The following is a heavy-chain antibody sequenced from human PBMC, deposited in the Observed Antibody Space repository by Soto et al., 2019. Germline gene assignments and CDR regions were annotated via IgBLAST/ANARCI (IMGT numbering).Heavy chain of an antibody. CDR3: AKDTYYHDSSGYYIFDY. J-gene: IGHJ4*02. D-gene: IGHD3-22*01. Sequence: PGGSLRLSCAVSGFTFSSYGMHWVRQAPGKGLEWVAHISYDGSNEHYVDSVKGRFTISRDNSKNTLYLQMNSLRAEDTAVYYCAKDTYYHDSSGYYIFDYWGQGTPVTVSS. CDR1: GFTFSSYG. CDR2: ISYDGSNE. V-gene: IGHV3-30*18.